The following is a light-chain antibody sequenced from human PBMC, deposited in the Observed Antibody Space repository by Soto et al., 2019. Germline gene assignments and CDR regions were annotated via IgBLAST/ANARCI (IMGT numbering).Light chain of an antibody. CDR2: GAS. Sequence: DIVWTQSPGTLSLSPGQRATLSCRASQSISSSYLAWYQQKPGQAPRLLIYGASSRAAGIPDRFSGSGSGTDFTLTISRLEPEDFAVYYCQQHGSSPLTFGGGTKVDIK. J-gene: IGKJ4*01. CDR3: QQHGSSPLT. CDR1: QSISSSY. V-gene: IGKV3-20*01.